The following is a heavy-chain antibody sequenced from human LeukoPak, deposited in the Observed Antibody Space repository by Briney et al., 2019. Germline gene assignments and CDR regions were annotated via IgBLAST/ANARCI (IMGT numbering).Heavy chain of an antibody. D-gene: IGHD1-7*01. V-gene: IGHV3-30-3*01. CDR2: ISYDGSNK. J-gene: IGHJ4*02. CDR1: GLTFSSYA. CDR3: ASDITGTTLDY. Sequence: GGSLRLSCAASGLTFSSYAMHWVRQAPGKGLEWVAVISYDGSNKYYADSVKGRFTISRDNSKNTLYLQMNSLRAEDTAVYYCASDITGTTLDYWGQGTLVTVSS.